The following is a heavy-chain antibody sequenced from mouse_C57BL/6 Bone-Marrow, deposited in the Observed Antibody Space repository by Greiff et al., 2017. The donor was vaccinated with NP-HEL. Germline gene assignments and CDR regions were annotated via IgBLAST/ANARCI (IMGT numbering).Heavy chain of an antibody. CDR1: GFNIKDDY. D-gene: IGHD1-1*01. Sequence: VQLQQSGAELVRPGASVKLSCTASGFNIKDDYMHWVKQRPEQGLEWIGWIDPENGDTASASKFQGKATITAATSSNTAYLQLSSLTSEDTAVYYCTPFTTVVATDYWGQGTTLTVSS. J-gene: IGHJ2*01. CDR3: TPFTTVVATDY. CDR2: IDPENGDT. V-gene: IGHV14-4*01.